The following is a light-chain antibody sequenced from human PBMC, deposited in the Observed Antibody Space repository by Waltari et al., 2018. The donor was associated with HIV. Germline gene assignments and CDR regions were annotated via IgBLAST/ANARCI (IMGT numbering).Light chain of an antibody. CDR2: EVS. CDR1: SSDVGGYNL. V-gene: IGLV2-23*02. CDR3: CAYAGSTTYVI. J-gene: IGLJ2*01. Sequence: QSALTQPASVSGSPGQSITISCTGTSSDVGGYNLVSWYQQHPGKAPKLMIYEVSKRPSWVSNRFSGSKSGNTASRTISGLQAEDEADYYCCAYAGSTTYVIVGGGTKLTVL.